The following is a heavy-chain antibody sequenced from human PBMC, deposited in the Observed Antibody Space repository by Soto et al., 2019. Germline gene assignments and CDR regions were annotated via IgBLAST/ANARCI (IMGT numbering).Heavy chain of an antibody. CDR1: GYTFTSYG. Sequence: ASVKVSCKASGYTFTSYGISWVRQAPGQGLEWMGWISAHNGNTNYAQKLQGRVTMTTDTSTSTAYMELRSLRSDDTAVYYCARGRGVVVPAAPIDYWGQGTLVTVSS. V-gene: IGHV1-18*04. J-gene: IGHJ4*02. D-gene: IGHD2-2*01. CDR3: ARGRGVVVPAAPIDY. CDR2: ISAHNGNT.